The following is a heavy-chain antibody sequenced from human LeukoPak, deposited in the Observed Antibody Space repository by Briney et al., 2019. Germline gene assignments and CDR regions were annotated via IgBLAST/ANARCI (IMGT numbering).Heavy chain of an antibody. Sequence: GGSLRLSCAASGFTFSSYAMSWVRQAPGKGLEWVSAISGSGGSTYCADSVKGRFTISRDNSKNTLYLQMNSLRAEDTAVYYCAKTKDETYYYDSSGYSDYWGQGTLVTVSS. D-gene: IGHD3-22*01. V-gene: IGHV3-23*01. CDR3: AKTKDETYYYDSSGYSDY. CDR1: GFTFSSYA. J-gene: IGHJ4*02. CDR2: ISGSGGST.